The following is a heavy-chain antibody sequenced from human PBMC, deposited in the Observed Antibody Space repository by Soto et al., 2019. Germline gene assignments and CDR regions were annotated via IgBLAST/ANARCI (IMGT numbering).Heavy chain of an antibody. CDR1: GFIFRDAW. V-gene: IGHV3-7*02. CDR3: ARGWAWGTMIVVGDAFDI. CDR2: MNQDGRGE. Sequence: GGSQRLSSIASGFIFRDAWRSWVRQAPGKGPEWVANMNQDGRGEYYMDSVKGRFTISRDNAKNSLYLQMNSLRAEDTAVYYCARGWAWGTMIVVGDAFDIWGQGTMVTVSS. J-gene: IGHJ3*02. D-gene: IGHD3-22*01.